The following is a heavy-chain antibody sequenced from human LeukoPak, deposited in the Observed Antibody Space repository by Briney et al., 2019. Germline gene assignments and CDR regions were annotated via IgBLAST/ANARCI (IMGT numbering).Heavy chain of an antibody. V-gene: IGHV3-23*01. CDR3: AASSGYYPNWFDP. D-gene: IGHD3-22*01. CDR1: GFTFSSYA. Sequence: GGSLRLSCAASGFTFSSYAMSWVRQAPGKGLEWVSAISGSGGSTYYADSVKGRFTISRDNSKNTLYLQMNGLRAEDTAVYYCAASSGYYPNWFDPWGQGTLVTVSS. J-gene: IGHJ5*02. CDR2: ISGSGGST.